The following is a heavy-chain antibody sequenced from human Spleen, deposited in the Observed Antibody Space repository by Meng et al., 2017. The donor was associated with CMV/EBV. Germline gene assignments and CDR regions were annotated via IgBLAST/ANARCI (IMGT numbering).Heavy chain of an antibody. Sequence: GESLKISCVASGFTFNNISMNWVRQAPGKGLEWLSYIGSSDYLIYYADSVKGRFTISRDNAKNSLFLQMNGLRAEDTAVYYCARVGIRWYFDLWGRGTLVTVSS. CDR2: IGSSDYLI. CDR3: ARVGIRWYFDL. D-gene: IGHD1-26*01. J-gene: IGHJ2*01. CDR1: GFTFNNIS. V-gene: IGHV3-48*04.